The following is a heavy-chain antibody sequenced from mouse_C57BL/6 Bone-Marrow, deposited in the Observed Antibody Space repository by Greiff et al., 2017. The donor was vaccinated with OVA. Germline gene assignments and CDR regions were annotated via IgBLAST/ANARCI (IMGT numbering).Heavy chain of an antibody. CDR3: ARRGYSNHWYFDV. Sequence: EVMLVESGGDLVKPGGSLKLSCTASGFTFSSYGMSWVRQTPGKRLEWVATISSGGSYTYYPDSVKGRFTISVDKAKNTVYLQLSSLKSEDTAVYYCARRGYSNHWYFDVWGTGTTVTVSS. J-gene: IGHJ1*03. V-gene: IGHV5-6*02. CDR1: GFTFSSYG. D-gene: IGHD2-5*01. CDR2: ISSGGSYT.